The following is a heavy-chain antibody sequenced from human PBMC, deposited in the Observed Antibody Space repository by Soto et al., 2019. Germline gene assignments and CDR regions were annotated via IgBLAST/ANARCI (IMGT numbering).Heavy chain of an antibody. J-gene: IGHJ6*02. CDR2: ISWNSGSI. CDR1: GFTFDDYA. CDR3: AKDTTGSPYYYYGMDV. Sequence: PGGSLRLSCAASGFTFDDYAMHWVRQAPGKGLEWVSGISWNSGSIGYADSVKGRFTISRDNAKNSLYLQMNSLRAEDTALYYCAKDTTGSPYYYYGMDVWGQGTTVTVSS. V-gene: IGHV3-9*01.